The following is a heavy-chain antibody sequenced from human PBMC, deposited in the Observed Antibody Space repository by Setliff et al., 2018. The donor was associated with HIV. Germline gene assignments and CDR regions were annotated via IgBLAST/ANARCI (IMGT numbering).Heavy chain of an antibody. D-gene: IGHD6-19*01. V-gene: IGHV1-18*01. CDR1: GYIFTSYL. J-gene: IGHJ5*02. CDR3: ARMGSGWFIGLDP. Sequence: GASVKVSCKASGYIFTSYLTSWVRQAPGHGLEWMGWISASNGDTNYAQKFQGRVTMTTDTSTTTAYMELKSLRSDDTAVYYCARMGSGWFIGLDPWGQGSLVTVSS. CDR2: ISASNGDT.